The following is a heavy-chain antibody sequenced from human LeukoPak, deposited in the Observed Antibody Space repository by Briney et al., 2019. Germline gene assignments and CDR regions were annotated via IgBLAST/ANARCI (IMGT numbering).Heavy chain of an antibody. V-gene: IGHV4-59*11. D-gene: IGHD2-15*01. Sequence: SETLFLTCTVSGGPIISHYWTWIRQSPVKGLEWIGDISNSGSTSYNPSLKSRVTISIDTSKNQFSLKLSSVTAADTAVYYCGRDALVGYLSFYYMDVWGKGTTVTVSS. CDR1: GGPIISHY. CDR3: GRDALVGYLSFYYMDV. CDR2: ISNSGST. J-gene: IGHJ6*03.